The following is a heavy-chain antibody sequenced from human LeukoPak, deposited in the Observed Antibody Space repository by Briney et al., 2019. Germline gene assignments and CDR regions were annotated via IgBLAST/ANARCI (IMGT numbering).Heavy chain of an antibody. CDR3: ARDEVRIASGGSGTYSLNYYYYMDV. D-gene: IGHD3-10*01. Sequence: GGSLRLSRAASGFTFSSHWMSWVRQAPGKGLEWVANIKQDGSEKYYVDSVKGRFTISRDNAKNSLYLQMNSLRAEDTAVYYCARDEVRIASGGSGTYSLNYYYYMDVWGKGATVIVSS. CDR1: GFTFSSHW. CDR2: IKQDGSEK. V-gene: IGHV3-7*01. J-gene: IGHJ6*03.